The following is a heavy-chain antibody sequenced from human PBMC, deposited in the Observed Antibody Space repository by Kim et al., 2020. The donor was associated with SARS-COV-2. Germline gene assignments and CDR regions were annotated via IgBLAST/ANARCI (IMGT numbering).Heavy chain of an antibody. Sequence: SETLSLTCTVSGGSISSSSYYWGWIRQPPGKGLEWIGSIYYSGSTYYNPSLKSRVTISVDTSKNQFSLKLSSVTAADTAVYYCARQARRGHIVARHDWFDPWAQGTLLTVSS. D-gene: IGHD2-15*01. CDR1: GGSISSSSYY. J-gene: IGHJ5*02. V-gene: IGHV4-39*01. CDR2: IYYSGST. CDR3: ARQARRGHIVARHDWFDP.